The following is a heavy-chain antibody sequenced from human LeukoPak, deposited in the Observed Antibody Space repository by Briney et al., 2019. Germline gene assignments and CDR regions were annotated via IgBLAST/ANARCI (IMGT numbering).Heavy chain of an antibody. CDR2: TSSSDAGT. J-gene: IGHJ4*02. D-gene: IGHD1-26*01. V-gene: IGHV3-23*01. CDR3: AKVRVGARDY. Sequence: GGSLRLSCAASGFALSSYAMSWVRQAPGKGLEWVSATSSSDAGTYHAESVRGRFTISRDNSKNTLYLQMNSLRAEDTAVYYCAKVRVGARDYWGQGTLVTVSS. CDR1: GFALSSYA.